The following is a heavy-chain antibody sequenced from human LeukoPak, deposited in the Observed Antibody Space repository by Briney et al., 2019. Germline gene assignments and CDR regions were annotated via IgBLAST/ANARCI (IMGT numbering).Heavy chain of an antibody. CDR2: IWYDGSNK. CDR1: GFTFSSYG. J-gene: IGHJ4*02. CDR3: ARDHGRYSSSSYY. Sequence: GGSLRLSCAASGFTFSSYGIHWVRQAPGKGLEWVAVIWYDGSNKYYADSVKGRFTISRDNSKNTLYLQMNSLRAEDTAVYYCARDHGRYSSSSYYWGQGTLVTVSS. V-gene: IGHV3-33*01. D-gene: IGHD6-6*01.